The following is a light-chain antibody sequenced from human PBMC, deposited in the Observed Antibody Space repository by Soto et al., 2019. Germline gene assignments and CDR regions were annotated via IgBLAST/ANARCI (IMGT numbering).Light chain of an antibody. V-gene: IGLV2-14*01. J-gene: IGLJ2*01. CDR3: SSYTTSSTLI. Sequence: QSALTQPASVSASPGQSITISCTGTSSDVATYNYVSWYQQHPGKAPKLMIYEVSNRPSGVSNRFSGSKSGNTASLTISGLQAEDEGYYYCSSYTTSSTLIFGGGTKLTVL. CDR1: SSDVATYNY. CDR2: EVS.